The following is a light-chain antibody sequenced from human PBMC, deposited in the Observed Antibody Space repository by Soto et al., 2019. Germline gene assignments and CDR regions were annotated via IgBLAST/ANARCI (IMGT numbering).Light chain of an antibody. J-gene: IGKJ1*01. CDR1: QTIRNY. CDR2: AAS. Sequence: DIQMTQSPSSLSAFVGDRVTITCRASQTIRNYLNWCQQKPGKAPKVLISAASSLQSGAPSRFSGSGSGTDFNFTISSLQPEDLATYYCQQSYSSPAWTFGQGTKVEIK. CDR3: QQSYSSPAWT. V-gene: IGKV1-39*01.